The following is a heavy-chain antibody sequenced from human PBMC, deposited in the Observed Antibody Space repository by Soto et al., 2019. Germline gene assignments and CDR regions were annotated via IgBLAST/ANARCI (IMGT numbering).Heavy chain of an antibody. V-gene: IGHV4-38-2*02. CDR1: GSSINSGDF. D-gene: IGHD3-22*01. CDR3: ARDPHYYDNTDYLDY. J-gene: IGHJ4*02. Sequence: AETLSLTCSVSGSSINSGDFWGFIRQPPGKGLEWIGSVFHSGTTYYNPSLKSRVIISVDTSKNQFSLNLHSVTAADTAVYYCARDPHYYDNTDYLDYWGQGTLVTVSS. CDR2: VFHSGTT.